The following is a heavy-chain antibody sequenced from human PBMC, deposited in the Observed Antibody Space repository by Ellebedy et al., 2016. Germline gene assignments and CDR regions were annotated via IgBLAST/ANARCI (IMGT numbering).Heavy chain of an antibody. D-gene: IGHD6-19*01. CDR1: GFTFSSYA. V-gene: IGHV3-30-3*01. J-gene: IGHJ6*02. Sequence: GGSLRLSCAASGFTFSSYAMSWVRQAPGKGLEWVAVISYDGSNKYYADSVKGRFTISRDNSKNTLYLQMNSLRAEDTAVYYCARAPLVAVAGYYYYYGMDVWGQGTTVTVSS. CDR3: ARAPLVAVAGYYYYYGMDV. CDR2: ISYDGSNK.